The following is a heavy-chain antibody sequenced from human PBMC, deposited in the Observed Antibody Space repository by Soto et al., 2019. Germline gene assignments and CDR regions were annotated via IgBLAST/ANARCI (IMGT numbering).Heavy chain of an antibody. J-gene: IGHJ3*02. CDR2: ILVGGST. V-gene: IGHV3-23*01. CDR3: AKATATGGGAFEI. D-gene: IGHD2-8*02. CDR1: GFICSSYD. Sequence: GGSLRLSCAVSGFICSSYDMSWVRQAPGKGLEWVSTILVGGSTHYEDSVKGRFTISRDTSKNTVYLQMNSLTAGDTTMYYCAKATATGGGAFEICGQGTMVTVSS.